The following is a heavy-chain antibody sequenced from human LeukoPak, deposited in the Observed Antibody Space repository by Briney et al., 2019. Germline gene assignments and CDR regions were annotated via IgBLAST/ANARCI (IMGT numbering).Heavy chain of an antibody. V-gene: IGHV4-4*07. Sequence: SETLSLTCTVSGGSISSYYWSWIRQPAGKGLEWIGRIYTSGSTNYNPSLKSRVTMSVDTSKNQFSLKLSSVTAADTAVYFCARVKAVVIPWVSDYWGQGSLVTVSS. CDR1: GGSISSYY. J-gene: IGHJ4*02. CDR3: ARVKAVVIPWVSDY. CDR2: IYTSGST. D-gene: IGHD2-21*01.